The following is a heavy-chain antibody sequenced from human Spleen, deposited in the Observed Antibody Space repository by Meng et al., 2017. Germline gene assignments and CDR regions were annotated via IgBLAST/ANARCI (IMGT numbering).Heavy chain of an antibody. Sequence: QVQGQQWGAGLLKPSETLSLTCVVAGGSFRDYYWSWIRQPPGKGLEWIGQIHHSGSTNYNPSLESRATISVDTSQNNLSLKLSSVTAADSAVYYCARGPTTMAHDFDYWGQGTLVTVSS. CDR1: GGSFRDYY. V-gene: IGHV4-34*01. CDR3: ARGPTTMAHDFDY. CDR2: IHHSGST. D-gene: IGHD4-11*01. J-gene: IGHJ4*02.